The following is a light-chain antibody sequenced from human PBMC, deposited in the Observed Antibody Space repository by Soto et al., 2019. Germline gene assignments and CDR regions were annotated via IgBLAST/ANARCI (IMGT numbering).Light chain of an antibody. CDR3: QQRSNWPWT. Sequence: EIVMTQSPATLSVSPGERATLSCRASQSVSSNLAWYQQKPGQAPRLLSYGASTRATGIPARFSGSGSGTEFTLTISSLQSEDFAVYYCQQRSNWPWTFGQGIKVDI. CDR2: GAS. J-gene: IGKJ1*01. V-gene: IGKV3-15*01. CDR1: QSVSSN.